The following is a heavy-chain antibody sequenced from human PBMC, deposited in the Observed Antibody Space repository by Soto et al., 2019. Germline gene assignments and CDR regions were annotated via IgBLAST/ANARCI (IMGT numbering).Heavy chain of an antibody. J-gene: IGHJ4*02. D-gene: IGHD3-22*01. CDR1: GFTLSSYS. Sequence: PGGSLRLSCAASGFTLSSYSMNWVRQAPGKGLEWVSSISSSSSYIYYADSVKGRFTISRDNAKNSLYLQMNSLRAEDTAVYYCARAPGSVNDSSGYFDYWGQGTLVTVSS. V-gene: IGHV3-21*01. CDR3: ARAPGSVNDSSGYFDY. CDR2: ISSSSSYI.